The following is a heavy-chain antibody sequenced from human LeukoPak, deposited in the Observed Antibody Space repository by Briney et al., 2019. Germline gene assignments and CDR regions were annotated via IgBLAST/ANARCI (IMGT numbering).Heavy chain of an antibody. J-gene: IGHJ4*02. Sequence: PGGSLRLSCAASGFTFSSYSMNWVRQAPGKGLEWVSSISSSSSYIYYADSVKGRFTISRDNAKNSLYLQMNSLRAEDTAVYYCAKDQVLRFLEWLLEGVFDYWGQGTLVTVSS. CDR1: GFTFSSYS. CDR2: ISSSSSYI. CDR3: AKDQVLRFLEWLLEGVFDY. D-gene: IGHD3-3*01. V-gene: IGHV3-21*04.